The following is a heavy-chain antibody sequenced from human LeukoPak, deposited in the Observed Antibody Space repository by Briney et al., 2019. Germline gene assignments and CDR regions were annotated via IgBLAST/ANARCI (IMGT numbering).Heavy chain of an antibody. CDR2: IYHSGST. J-gene: IGHJ4*02. CDR1: GYSISSGYY. D-gene: IGHD3-22*01. CDR3: AREWSGYDSSGYYI. Sequence: SETLSLTCAVSGYSISSGYYWGWIRPPPGKGLEWIGSIYHSGSTYYNPSLKSRVTISVDTSKNQFSLKLSSVTAADTAVYYCAREWSGYDSSGYYIWGQGTLVTVSS. V-gene: IGHV4-38-2*02.